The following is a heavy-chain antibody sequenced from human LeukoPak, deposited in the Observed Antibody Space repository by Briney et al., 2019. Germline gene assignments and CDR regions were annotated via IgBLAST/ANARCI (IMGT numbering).Heavy chain of an antibody. CDR3: ARCLLLWRCFDK. CDR2: VYEGGNM. CDR1: GASISSYY. D-gene: IGHD2-21*01. J-gene: IGHJ4*02. Sequence: SETLSLTCSVSGASISSYYWSWIRQSPEKGLEWIANVYEGGNMKYNPSLRSRVTLSVDTSKNQFSLKLSAVTAADTAVYYCARCLLLWRCFDKRGQGTPVTVSS. V-gene: IGHV4-59*01.